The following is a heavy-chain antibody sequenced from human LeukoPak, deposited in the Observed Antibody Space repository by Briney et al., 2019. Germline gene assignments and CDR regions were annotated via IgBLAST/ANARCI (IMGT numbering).Heavy chain of an antibody. Sequence: GGSLRLSCAASGFTFSHSWMNWFRQPPGKGLVWVSHINSDGSTTNYADSVKGRFTISRDNAKNTLYLQMNSLRAEDTAVYYCARAVCVSTSCYHFDCWGQGTLVTVSS. D-gene: IGHD2-2*01. CDR1: GFTFSHSW. J-gene: IGHJ4*02. V-gene: IGHV3-74*01. CDR3: ARAVCVSTSCYHFDC. CDR2: INSDGSTT.